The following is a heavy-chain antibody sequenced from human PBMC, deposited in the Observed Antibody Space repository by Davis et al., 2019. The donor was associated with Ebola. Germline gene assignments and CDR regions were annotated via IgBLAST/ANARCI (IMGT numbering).Heavy chain of an antibody. D-gene: IGHD1-14*01. CDR3: ARDTGISPV. V-gene: IGHV4-59*01. CDR1: GASISDYY. Sequence: PSETLSLTCSVSGASISDYYWSWIRQRPGKGLEWIGYIHYSGNTNYNPSLRSRVTISVDTSKSQLSLKLSSVTAADTAVYYCARDTGISPVWGQGTMVTVSS. J-gene: IGHJ3*01. CDR2: IHYSGNT.